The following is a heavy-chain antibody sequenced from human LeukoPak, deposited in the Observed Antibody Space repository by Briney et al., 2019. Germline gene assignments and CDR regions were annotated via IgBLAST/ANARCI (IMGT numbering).Heavy chain of an antibody. V-gene: IGHV3-66*01. Sequence: GGSLRLSCAASGFTVSSNYMSWVRQAPGKGLEWVSVIYSGGSTYYADSVKGRFTISRDNSKYTLYPQMNSLRAEDTAVYYCARDTAAAGTGYFDYWGQGTLVTVPS. D-gene: IGHD6-13*01. CDR1: GFTVSSNY. J-gene: IGHJ4*02. CDR3: ARDTAAAGTGYFDY. CDR2: IYSGGST.